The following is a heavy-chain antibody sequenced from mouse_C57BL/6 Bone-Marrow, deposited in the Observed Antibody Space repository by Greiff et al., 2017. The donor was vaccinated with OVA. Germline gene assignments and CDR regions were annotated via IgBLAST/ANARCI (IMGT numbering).Heavy chain of an antibody. J-gene: IGHJ3*01. CDR1: GFNIKNTY. CDR2: IDPANGNT. CDR3: ARGLGNYDYPWFAY. V-gene: IGHV14-3*01. D-gene: IGHD2-4*01. Sequence: EVQLVESVAELVRPGASVKLSCTASGFNIKNTYMHWVKQRPEQGLEWIGRIDPANGNTKNATKFKGKATITADTSSNTAYLQLSSLTSEDTAIYYCARGLGNYDYPWFAYWGQGTLVTVSA.